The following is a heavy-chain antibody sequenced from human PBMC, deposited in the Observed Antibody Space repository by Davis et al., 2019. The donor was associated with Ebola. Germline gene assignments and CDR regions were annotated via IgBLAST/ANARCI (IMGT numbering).Heavy chain of an antibody. Sequence: GESLKLSCAASGFTFSSYAMSWVRQAPGKGLEWVSAISGSGGSTYYADSVKGRFTISRDNSKNTLYLQMNSLRAEDTAVYYCARSGGYSSGWCDYWGQGTLVTVSS. J-gene: IGHJ4*02. V-gene: IGHV3-23*01. CDR2: ISGSGGST. CDR3: ARSGGYSSGWCDY. CDR1: GFTFSSYA. D-gene: IGHD6-19*01.